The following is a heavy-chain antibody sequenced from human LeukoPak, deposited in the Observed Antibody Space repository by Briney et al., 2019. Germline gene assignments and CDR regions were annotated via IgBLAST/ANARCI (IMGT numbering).Heavy chain of an antibody. CDR1: GYTFTGYY. V-gene: IGHV1-46*01. Sequence: GASVKVSCKASGYTFTGYYMHWVRQAPGQGLEWMGIINPSGGSTSYAQKFQGRVTMSRDTSTSTVYMELSSLRSEDTAVYYCARSYNWNTDFDYWGQGTLVTVSS. D-gene: IGHD1/OR15-1a*01. J-gene: IGHJ4*02. CDR3: ARSYNWNTDFDY. CDR2: INPSGGST.